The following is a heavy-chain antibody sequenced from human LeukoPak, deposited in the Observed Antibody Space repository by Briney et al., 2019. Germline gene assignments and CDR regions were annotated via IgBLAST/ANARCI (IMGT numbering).Heavy chain of an antibody. J-gene: IGHJ4*02. D-gene: IGHD1-26*01. V-gene: IGHV4-39*07. CDR2: IYYSGST. CDR3: ARDSSGTPPVPFDY. Sequence: PSETLSLTCIVSGGSISSSSYYWGWIRQPPGKGLEWIGSIYYSGSTYYNPSLKSRVTISVDTSKNQFSLKLRSVTAADTAVYYCARDSSGTPPVPFDYWGQGTLVTVSS. CDR1: GGSISSSSYY.